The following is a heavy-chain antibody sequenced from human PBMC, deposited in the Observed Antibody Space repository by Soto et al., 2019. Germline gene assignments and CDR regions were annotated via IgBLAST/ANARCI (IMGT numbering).Heavy chain of an antibody. CDR1: GGSISSSSYY. CDR3: ASSLYYYDSSGYFDY. V-gene: IGHV4-31*03. CDR2: IYYSGST. J-gene: IGHJ4*02. Sequence: PSETLSLTCTVSGGSISSSSYYWSWIRQHPGKGLEWIGYIYYSGSTYYNPSLKSRVTISVDTSKNQFSLKLSSVTAADTAVYYCASSLYYYDSSGYFDYWGQGTLVTVSS. D-gene: IGHD3-22*01.